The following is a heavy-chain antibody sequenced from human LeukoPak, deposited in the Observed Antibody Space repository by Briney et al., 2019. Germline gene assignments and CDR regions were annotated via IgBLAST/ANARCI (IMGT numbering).Heavy chain of an antibody. CDR2: ISAYNGST. CDR3: ARDSIFGVASHYYYGMDV. D-gene: IGHD3-3*01. CDR1: GYTFTSYG. V-gene: IGHV1-18*01. J-gene: IGHJ6*02. Sequence: ASVKVSCKASGYTFTSYGISWVRQAPGQGLEWMGWISAYNGSTNYAQKLQGRVTMTTDTSTSTAYMELRSLRSDDTAVYYCARDSIFGVASHYYYGMDVWGQGTTVTVSS.